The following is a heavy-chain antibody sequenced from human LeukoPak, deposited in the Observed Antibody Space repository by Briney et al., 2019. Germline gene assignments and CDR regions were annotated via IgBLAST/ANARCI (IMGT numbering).Heavy chain of an antibody. CDR1: GFIFRDYY. J-gene: IGHJ4*02. CDR3: AREGWLQPQYYFDY. D-gene: IGHD5-24*01. V-gene: IGHV3-11*01. CDR2: ISSGGSTI. Sequence: GGSLRLSCAASGFIFRDYYMSWIRQAPGKGREWISYISSGGSTIYYTDSVKGRFTISRDDAKNSLYLHMNNLRAEDTAVYYCAREGWLQPQYYFDYWGQGTLVTVSS.